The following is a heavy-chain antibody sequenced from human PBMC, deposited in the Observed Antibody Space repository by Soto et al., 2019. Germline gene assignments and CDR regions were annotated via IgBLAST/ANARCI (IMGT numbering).Heavy chain of an antibody. Sequence: ASVKVSCKASGYTFTSYGISWVRQAPGQGLEWMGWISAYNGNTNYAQKLQGRVTMTTDTSTSTAYMELRSLRSDDTAVYYCARGIKDDFWSCYYKTDDLLAYWGQGTLVTVSS. D-gene: IGHD3-3*01. V-gene: IGHV1-18*01. J-gene: IGHJ4*02. CDR2: ISAYNGNT. CDR1: GYTFTSYG. CDR3: ARGIKDDFWSCYYKTDDLLAY.